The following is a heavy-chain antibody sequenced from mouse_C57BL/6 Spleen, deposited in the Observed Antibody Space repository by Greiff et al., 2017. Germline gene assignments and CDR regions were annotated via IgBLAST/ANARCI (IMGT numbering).Heavy chain of an antibody. D-gene: IGHD2-10*02. CDR1: GYTFTSYW. V-gene: IGHV1-52*01. J-gene: IGHJ3*01. Sequence: QVQLQQPGAELVRPGSSVKLSCKASGYTFTSYWMHWVKQRPIQGLEWIGNIDPSDSETHYNQKFKDKATLTVDKSSSTAYMQLSSLTSEDSAVYYGAREYGNYGGWFAYWGQGTLVTVSA. CDR3: AREYGNYGGWFAY. CDR2: IDPSDSET.